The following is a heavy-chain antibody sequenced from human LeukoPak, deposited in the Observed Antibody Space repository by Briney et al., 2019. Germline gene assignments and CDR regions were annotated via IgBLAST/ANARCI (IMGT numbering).Heavy chain of an antibody. D-gene: IGHD3-22*01. CDR1: GGSISSSSYY. CDR2: IYYSGST. CDR3: ARQLVTMIVVVTLNWFDP. Sequence: SETLSLTCTVSGGSISSSSYYWGWIRQPPGKGLEWIGSIYYSGSTYYNPSLKSRVTISVDTSKNQFSLKLSSVTAADTAVYYCARQLVTMIVVVTLNWFDPWGQGTLVTVSS. J-gene: IGHJ5*02. V-gene: IGHV4-39*07.